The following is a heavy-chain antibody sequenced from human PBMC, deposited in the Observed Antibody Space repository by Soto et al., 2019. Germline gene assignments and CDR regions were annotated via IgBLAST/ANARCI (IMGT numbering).Heavy chain of an antibody. Sequence: PSETLSLTCTVSGGSISSYYWSWIRQPPGKGLEWIGYIYYSGSTNYNPSLKSRVTISVDTSKNQFSLKLSSVTAADTAVYYCARDQGTYYYDSSGYYYVGYIDYWGQGTLVTV. CDR2: IYYSGST. D-gene: IGHD3-22*01. J-gene: IGHJ4*02. CDR3: ARDQGTYYYDSSGYYYVGYIDY. CDR1: GGSISSYY. V-gene: IGHV4-59*01.